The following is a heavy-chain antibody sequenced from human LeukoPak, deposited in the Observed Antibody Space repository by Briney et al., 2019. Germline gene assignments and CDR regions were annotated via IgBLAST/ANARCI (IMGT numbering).Heavy chain of an antibody. CDR3: ARETYCSGGSCYKGNAFDI. CDR1: EFSVGSNY. J-gene: IGHJ3*02. V-gene: IGHV3-21*01. Sequence: GGSLRLSCAASEFSVGSNYMTWVRQAPGKGLEWVSSISSSSSYIYYADSVKGRFTISRDNAKNSLYLQMNSLRADDTAVYYCARETYCSGGSCYKGNAFDIWGQGTMVTVSS. D-gene: IGHD2-15*01. CDR2: ISSSSSYI.